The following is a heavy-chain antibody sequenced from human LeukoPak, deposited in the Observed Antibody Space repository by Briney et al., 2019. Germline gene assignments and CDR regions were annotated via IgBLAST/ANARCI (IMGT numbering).Heavy chain of an antibody. Sequence: GASVKVSCKASGGTFSSYAISWVRQAPGQGLEWMGGIIPIFGIANYAQKFQGRVTITADESTSTAYMELSSLRSEGTAAYYCARDRPDIVVVKGMDVWGQGTTVTVSS. D-gene: IGHD2-15*01. J-gene: IGHJ6*02. CDR3: ARDRPDIVVVKGMDV. V-gene: IGHV1-69*13. CDR2: IIPIFGIA. CDR1: GGTFSSYA.